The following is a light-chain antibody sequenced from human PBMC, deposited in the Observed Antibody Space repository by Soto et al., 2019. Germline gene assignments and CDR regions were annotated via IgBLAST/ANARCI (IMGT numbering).Light chain of an antibody. CDR2: DAS. V-gene: IGKV1-5*01. CDR3: QQFHSFPWT. CDR1: QTIHSF. J-gene: IGKJ1*01. Sequence: DIQMTQSPSTLSASVGDRVTITCRASQTIHSFLAWYQQKAGKAPKLLIYDASNLESGAPSRFSGSGSGTEFTLTVSSLQPDDFATFYCQQFHSFPWTFGQGTKVDIK.